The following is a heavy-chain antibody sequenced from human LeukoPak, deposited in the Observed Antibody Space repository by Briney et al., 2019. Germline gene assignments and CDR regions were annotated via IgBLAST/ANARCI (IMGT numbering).Heavy chain of an antibody. D-gene: IGHD3-22*01. Sequence: GGSLRLSCAASGFTFSSYSMLWVRQAPGKGLEWVSSISSSSSYIYYADSVKGRFTISRDNAKNSLYLQMNSLRAEDTAVYYCARGGASSYYDSSGYSDYWGQGTLVTVSS. CDR1: GFTFSSYS. J-gene: IGHJ4*02. CDR3: ARGGASSYYDSSGYSDY. V-gene: IGHV3-21*01. CDR2: ISSSSSYI.